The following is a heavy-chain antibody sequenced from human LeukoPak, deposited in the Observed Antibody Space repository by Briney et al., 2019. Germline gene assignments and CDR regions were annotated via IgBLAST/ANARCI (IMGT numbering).Heavy chain of an antibody. Sequence: SQTLSLTCTISGGSISSYYWSWIRQPPGKGLEWIGYIYYSGSTNFNPSLKSRVTISVDTSKNQFSLKLSSVTAADTAVYYCARVLGGSYYDYWGQGTLVTVSS. CDR2: IYYSGST. CDR3: ARVLGGSYYDY. CDR1: GGSISSYY. V-gene: IGHV4-59*01. D-gene: IGHD1-26*01. J-gene: IGHJ4*02.